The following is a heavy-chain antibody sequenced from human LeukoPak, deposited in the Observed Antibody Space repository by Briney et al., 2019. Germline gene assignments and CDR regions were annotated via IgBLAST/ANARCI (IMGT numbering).Heavy chain of an antibody. CDR3: ARRRYYDSTGYLD. CDR2: IYYSGST. J-gene: IGHJ1*01. CDR1: GGYISSSSYY. Sequence: PSETLSLTCTVSGGYISSSSYYWDWIRQPSGRGPEWIGSIYYSGSTYYNPSLKSRVTIFLDTSKSQFSLKLASVTAADTAVYYCARRRYYDSTGYLDWGQGTLVTVSS. V-gene: IGHV4-39*01. D-gene: IGHD3-22*01.